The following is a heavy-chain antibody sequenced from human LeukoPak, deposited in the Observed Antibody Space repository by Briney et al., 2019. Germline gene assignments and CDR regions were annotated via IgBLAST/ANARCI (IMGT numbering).Heavy chain of an antibody. V-gene: IGHV3-23*01. D-gene: IGHD3-10*01. CDR1: GFTFNNFA. Sequence: GGSLRLSCAASGFTFNNFAMSWVRQAPGKGLEWVSDISGGGGSTYYADSVKGRFTISRDNSKNTLYLQMNSLRDEDTAVYYCAKDRRRWKSYYYGSGSSPEWGQGTLVTVSS. CDR3: AKDRRRWKSYYYGSGSSPE. CDR2: ISGGGGST. J-gene: IGHJ4*02.